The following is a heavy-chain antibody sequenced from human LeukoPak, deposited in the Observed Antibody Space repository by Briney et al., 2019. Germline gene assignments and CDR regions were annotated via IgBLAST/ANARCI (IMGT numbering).Heavy chain of an antibody. D-gene: IGHD2-15*01. CDR2: INPSGGST. V-gene: IGHV1-46*01. CDR3: TTLEALLEYDY. CDR1: GYTFTSYY. Sequence: ASVKVSCKASGYTFTSYYMHWVRQAPGQGLEWMGIINPSGGSTSYAQKFQGRVTMTRDTSTSTVYMELSSLRSEDTAVYYCTTLEALLEYDYWGQGTLVTVSS. J-gene: IGHJ4*02.